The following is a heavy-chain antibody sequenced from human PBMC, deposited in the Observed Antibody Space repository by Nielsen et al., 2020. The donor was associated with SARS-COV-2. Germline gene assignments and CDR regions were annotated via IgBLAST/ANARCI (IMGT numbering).Heavy chain of an antibody. D-gene: IGHD6-13*01. CDR3: ARGQGRYSSSWYVGYDY. V-gene: IGHV1-18*01. CDR1: GYTFTSYG. Sequence: ASVKVSCKASGYTFTSYGISWVRQAPGQGLEWMGWISAYNGNTNYAQKLQGRVTMTTDTPTSTAYMELRSLRSDDTAVYYCARGQGRYSSSWYVGYDYWGQGTLVTVSS. CDR2: ISAYNGNT. J-gene: IGHJ4*02.